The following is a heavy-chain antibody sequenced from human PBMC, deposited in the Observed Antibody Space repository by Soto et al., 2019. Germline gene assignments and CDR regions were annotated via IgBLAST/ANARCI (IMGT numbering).Heavy chain of an antibody. Sequence: QVQLVESGGGVVQPGRSLRLSCAASGFTFSSYGMHWVRQAPGKGLEWVAVISYDGSNKYYADSVKGRFIISRDNSKNTLYLQMNSLRAEDTAVYYCAKVTVWFGENYYGMDVWGQGTTVTVSS. D-gene: IGHD3-10*01. CDR2: ISYDGSNK. V-gene: IGHV3-30*18. CDR1: GFTFSSYG. CDR3: AKVTVWFGENYYGMDV. J-gene: IGHJ6*02.